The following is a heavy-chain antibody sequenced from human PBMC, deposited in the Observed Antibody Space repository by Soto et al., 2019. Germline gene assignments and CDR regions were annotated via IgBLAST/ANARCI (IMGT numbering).Heavy chain of an antibody. J-gene: IGHJ5*02. D-gene: IGHD2-2*01. CDR1: GGSISSGGYY. CDR3: ARVSGYQLLGWFDP. CDR2: IYHSGTT. Sequence: QVQLQESGPGLVKPSQTLSLTCTVSGGSISSGGYYWSWIRQHPGKGLEWIGYIYHSGTTYYNPSLKSRVTISVDTSKNQFSLKLTSVTAADTAVYYCARVSGYQLLGWFDPWGQGTLVTVSS. V-gene: IGHV4-31*03.